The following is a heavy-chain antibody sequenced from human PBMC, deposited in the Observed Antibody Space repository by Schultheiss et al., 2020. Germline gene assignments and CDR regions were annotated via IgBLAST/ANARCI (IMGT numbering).Heavy chain of an antibody. D-gene: IGHD6-19*01. CDR1: GGSISSYY. Sequence: SETLSLTCTVSGGSISSYYWSWIRQPPGKGLEWIGYIYYSGSTHYNPSLKSRVTISVDTSRNQFSLKLSSVTAADTAVYYCARQRWSSGWYFDYWGQGTLVTVSS. CDR3: ARQRWSSGWYFDY. V-gene: IGHV4-59*08. J-gene: IGHJ4*02. CDR2: IYYSGST.